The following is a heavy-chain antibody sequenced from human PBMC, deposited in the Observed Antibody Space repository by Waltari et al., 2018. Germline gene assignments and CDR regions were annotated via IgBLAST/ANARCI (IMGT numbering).Heavy chain of an antibody. D-gene: IGHD1-26*01. CDR3: ARVGPGVYWYFDL. Sequence: QLLLQESGPGLVKPSETLSLTCAVSGRSIRSSTFYWGWVRQPPGKGLEWIGSISYSGSTYYNPSLKSRVTISVDTSKNQFSLNLSSVTAADTSVYYCARVGPGVYWYFDLWGRGTLVRVSS. CDR1: GRSIRSSTFY. CDR2: ISYSGST. J-gene: IGHJ2*01. V-gene: IGHV4-39*01.